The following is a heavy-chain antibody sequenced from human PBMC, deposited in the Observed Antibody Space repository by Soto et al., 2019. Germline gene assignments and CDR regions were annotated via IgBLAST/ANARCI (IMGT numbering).Heavy chain of an antibody. CDR1: GYSFSRNW. J-gene: IGHJ4*02. Sequence: GESLKISCKGSGYSFSRNWIDWVRQTPGKGLEWVGRIDPSDSYTEYSPSFQGRVTISADKSISTAYLQWSSLEASDTAMYYCARRAILSAKPSDYWGQGTLVTVSS. V-gene: IGHV5-10-1*01. CDR3: ARRAILSAKPSDY. CDR2: IDPSDSYT.